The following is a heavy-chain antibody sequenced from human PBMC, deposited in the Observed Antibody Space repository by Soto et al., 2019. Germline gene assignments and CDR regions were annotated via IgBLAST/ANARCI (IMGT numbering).Heavy chain of an antibody. Sequence: QLQLQRRGAGLLRPSETLSLTCVVSGGPFRGYYWSWIRQSPGKGLEWIGEINHSGSSNSNPSLKSRVTISVDMSKTQLSMNLTSVTAADAAVYYCARGRGFMSRNALDLWGQGTRVIVSS. CDR2: INHSGSS. V-gene: IGHV4-34*01. CDR1: GGPFRGYY. J-gene: IGHJ3*01. D-gene: IGHD2-2*01. CDR3: ARGRGFMSRNALDL.